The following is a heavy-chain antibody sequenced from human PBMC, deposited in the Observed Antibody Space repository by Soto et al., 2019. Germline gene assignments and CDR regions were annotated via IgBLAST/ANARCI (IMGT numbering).Heavy chain of an antibody. J-gene: IGHJ6*02. CDR2: IYHSGRP. Sequence: SETLSLTCAVSGGSISSRNWWSWVRQRPGKGLEWIGEIYHSGRPNYNPSLKSRVTMSIDKSSNQFSLKLSSVTAADTAVYYCAGQPTAGSYYDLGSYYYYYAMDVWGQGTTVTVSS. CDR1: GGSISSRNW. CDR3: AGQPTAGSYYDLGSYYYYYAMDV. D-gene: IGHD3-10*01. V-gene: IGHV4-4*02.